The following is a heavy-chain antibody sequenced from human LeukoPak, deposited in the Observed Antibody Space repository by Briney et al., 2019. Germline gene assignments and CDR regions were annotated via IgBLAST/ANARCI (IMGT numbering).Heavy chain of an antibody. CDR3: TRGAGWLIDY. Sequence: SETLSLTCTVSDDSISDYYRGWIRQPPGKGLEWIGYFYNSGTSTYNPSLKSRVTISADTSKNQFSLKLNSLTTADTAVYYCTRGAGWLIDYWGQGILVTVSS. V-gene: IGHV4-59*01. CDR1: DDSISDYY. J-gene: IGHJ4*02. D-gene: IGHD3-16*01. CDR2: FYNSGTS.